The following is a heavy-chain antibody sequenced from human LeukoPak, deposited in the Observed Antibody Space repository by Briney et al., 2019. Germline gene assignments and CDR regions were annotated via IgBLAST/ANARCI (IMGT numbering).Heavy chain of an antibody. CDR1: GFTFSSYA. CDR2: ISYDGNNK. CDR3: ARDRDGYFDY. Sequence: PGRSLRLSCAASGFTFSSYAMHWVRQAPGKGLEWVAVISYDGNNKYYADSVKGRFTISRDNSKNTLYLQMNSLRAEDTAVYYCARDRDGYFDYWGQGTLVTVSS. J-gene: IGHJ4*02. V-gene: IGHV3-30-3*01. D-gene: IGHD5-24*01.